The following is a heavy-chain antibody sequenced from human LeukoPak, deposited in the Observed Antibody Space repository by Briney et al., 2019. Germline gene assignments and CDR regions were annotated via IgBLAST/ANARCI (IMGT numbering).Heavy chain of an antibody. V-gene: IGHV3-11*01. D-gene: IGHD4-17*01. Sequence: GGSLRLSCAASGFTFSDYYMSWIRQAPGKGLEWVSYISSSGSTIYYADSVKGGFTISRDNAKNSLYLQMNSLRAEDTAVYYCARAGNPTVTTHPYYYYGMDVWGQGTTVTVSS. CDR3: ARAGNPTVTTHPYYYYGMDV. J-gene: IGHJ6*02. CDR1: GFTFSDYY. CDR2: ISSSGSTI.